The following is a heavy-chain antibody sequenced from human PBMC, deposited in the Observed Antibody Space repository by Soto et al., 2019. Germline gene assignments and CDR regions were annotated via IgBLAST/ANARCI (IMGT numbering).Heavy chain of an antibody. D-gene: IGHD3-3*01. V-gene: IGHV3-30-3*01. J-gene: IGHJ4*02. CDR2: ISYDGSNK. CDR1: GFTFSSYA. Sequence: PGGSLRLSCAASGFTFSSYAMHWVRQAPGKGLEWVAVISYDGSNKYYADSVKGRFTISRDNSKNTLYLQMNSLRAEDTAVYYCARDMEESTYYDFWSGYPGPFDYWGQGTLVTVSS. CDR3: ARDMEESTYYDFWSGYPGPFDY.